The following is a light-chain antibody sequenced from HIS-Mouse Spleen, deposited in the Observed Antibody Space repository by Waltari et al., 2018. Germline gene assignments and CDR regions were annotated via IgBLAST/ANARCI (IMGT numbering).Light chain of an antibody. V-gene: IGLV2-23*03. Sequence: QSALPQPASVSGSPGQSITISCTGTSSDVGGYNLVPWYQQHPGKAPKLMIYEGSKRPSGVSNRFSGSKSGNTASLTISGLQAEDEADYYCCSYAGSSTFVVVFGGGTKLTVL. CDR3: CSYAGSSTFVVV. J-gene: IGLJ2*01. CDR1: SSDVGGYNL. CDR2: EGS.